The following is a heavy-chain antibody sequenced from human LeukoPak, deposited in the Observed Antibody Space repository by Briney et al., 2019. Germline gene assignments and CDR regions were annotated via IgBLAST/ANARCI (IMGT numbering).Heavy chain of an antibody. CDR1: GFTFSYYY. J-gene: IGHJ5*02. CDR2: ISSSSSYT. D-gene: IGHD6-19*01. V-gene: IGHV3-11*06. CDR3: ARVYSSGWYGGDWFDP. Sequence: PGRSLRRSCAASGFTFSYYYMSWIRQAPGKGLEWVSYISSSSSYTNYADSVKGRFTISRDNAKNLLYLQMNSLRAEDTAVYYCARVYSSGWYGGDWFDPWGQGTLVTVSS.